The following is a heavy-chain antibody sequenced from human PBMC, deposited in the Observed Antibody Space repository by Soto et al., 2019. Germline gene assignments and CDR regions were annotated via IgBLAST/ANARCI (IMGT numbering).Heavy chain of an antibody. J-gene: IGHJ4*02. CDR1: GFTFSSYA. CDR2: ISGSGGST. Sequence: VGSLRLSCAASGFTFSSYAMSWVRQAPGKGLEWVSAISGSGGSTYYADSVKGRFTISRDTSKNTLYLQMNRLRAEDTAVYYCAKDLRDSSGYYYYIDYWGQGTLVTAPQ. V-gene: IGHV3-23*01. D-gene: IGHD3-22*01. CDR3: AKDLRDSSGYYYYIDY.